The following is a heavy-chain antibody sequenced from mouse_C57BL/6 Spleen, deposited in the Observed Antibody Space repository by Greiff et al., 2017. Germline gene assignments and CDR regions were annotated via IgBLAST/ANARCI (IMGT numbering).Heavy chain of an antibody. D-gene: IGHD1-1*01. CDR1: GYTFTSYW. CDR3: ARDYSTGYFDV. V-gene: IGHV1-52*01. Sequence: VQLQQPGAELVRPGSSVKLSCKASGYTFTSYWMHWVKQRPIQGLEWIGNIDPSDSETHYNQKFKDKATLTVDKSSSTAYMQLSSLTSEDSAVYYCARDYSTGYFDVWGTGTTVTVSS. CDR2: IDPSDSET. J-gene: IGHJ1*03.